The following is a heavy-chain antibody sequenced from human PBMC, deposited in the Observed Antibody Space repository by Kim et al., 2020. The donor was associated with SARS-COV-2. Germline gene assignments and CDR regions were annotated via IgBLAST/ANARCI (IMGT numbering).Heavy chain of an antibody. J-gene: IGHJ4*02. CDR2: IWYDGSNK. CDR1: GFTFSSYC. Sequence: GGSLRLSCAASGFTFSSYCMHWVRQAPGKGLEWVAVIWYDGSNKYYADSVKGRFTISRDNSKNTLYLQMNSLRAEDTAVYYCARPHYVFCSGSLDYWCQGTLVTVST. D-gene: IGHD3-3*01. V-gene: IGHV3-33*01. CDR3: ARPHYVFCSGSLDY.